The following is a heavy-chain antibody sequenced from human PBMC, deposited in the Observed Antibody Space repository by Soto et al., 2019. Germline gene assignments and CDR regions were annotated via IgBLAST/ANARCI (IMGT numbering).Heavy chain of an antibody. CDR1: GFSLSNARMG. Sequence: QVTLKESGPVLVKPTETLTLTCTVSGFSLSNARMGVSWIRQSPGKALEWLAHIFSNDEKSYSTSLKSRLTISKDTSKSQVVLTMTNMDPVDTATYYCARIRIAARPDYFDYWGQGTLVTVSS. CDR3: ARIRIAARPDYFDY. D-gene: IGHD6-6*01. V-gene: IGHV2-26*01. CDR2: IFSNDEK. J-gene: IGHJ4*02.